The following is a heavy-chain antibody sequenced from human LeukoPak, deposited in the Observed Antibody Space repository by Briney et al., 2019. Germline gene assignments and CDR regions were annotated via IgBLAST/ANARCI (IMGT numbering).Heavy chain of an antibody. V-gene: IGHV3-23*01. CDR1: GFSLRSFA. CDR3: AKQGRNDFVDS. D-gene: IGHD3-3*01. Sequence: EGSLRLSCAASGFSLRSFAMSWVRQAPGKGLEWVSASSGDGGNTDYANSVKGRFTISRDNSKNTIYLQMNSLRADDTAVYYCAKQGRNDFVDSWGQGTLVTVSS. J-gene: IGHJ4*02. CDR2: SSGDGGNT.